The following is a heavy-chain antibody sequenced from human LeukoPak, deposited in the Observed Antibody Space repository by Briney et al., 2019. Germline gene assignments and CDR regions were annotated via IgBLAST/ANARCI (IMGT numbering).Heavy chain of an antibody. CDR2: IIPILGIA. Sequence: ASVTVSCKASGYTFTSYGISWVRQAPGQGLEWMGRIIPILGIANYAQKFQGRVTITADKSTSTAYMELSSLRSEDTAVYYCARSIVAKESDYWGQGTLVTVSS. D-gene: IGHD5-12*01. CDR1: GYTFTSYG. J-gene: IGHJ4*02. V-gene: IGHV1-69*04. CDR3: ARSIVAKESDY.